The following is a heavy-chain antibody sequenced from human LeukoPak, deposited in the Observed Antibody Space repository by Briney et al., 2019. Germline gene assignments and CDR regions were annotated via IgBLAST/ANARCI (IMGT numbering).Heavy chain of an antibody. Sequence: GRSLRLSCAASGFTFSSYGMHWVRQAPGKGLEWVAVIWYDGSNKYYADSVKGRFTISRDNSKNTLYLEMNSLRAVDTAVYYCARDLDGYTYGGFLAYWGQGTLVTVSS. CDR2: IWYDGSNK. D-gene: IGHD5-18*01. CDR3: ARDLDGYTYGGFLAY. J-gene: IGHJ4*02. V-gene: IGHV3-33*01. CDR1: GFTFSSYG.